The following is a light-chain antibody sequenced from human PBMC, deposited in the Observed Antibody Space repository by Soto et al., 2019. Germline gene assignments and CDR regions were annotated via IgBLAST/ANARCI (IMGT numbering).Light chain of an antibody. V-gene: IGKV3-20*01. CDR3: QQYGSSPYT. CDR1: QSVSSSY. CDR2: GAS. J-gene: IGKJ2*01. Sequence: EIVLTQSPGTLSVSPGERGTLSCRASQSVSSSYLAWYQQKPGQAPRLLMKGASSRATGIPDRFSGSSGSGTDFTLTITRLETEDFAVYFCQQYGSSPYTFGQGTKVEMK.